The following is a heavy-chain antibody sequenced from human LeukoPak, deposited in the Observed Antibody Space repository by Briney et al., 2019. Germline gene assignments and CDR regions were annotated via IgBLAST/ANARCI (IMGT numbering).Heavy chain of an antibody. CDR3: ARYDSSGYYYYGMDV. J-gene: IGHJ6*02. CDR1: GGTFSSYA. CDR2: IIPILGIA. V-gene: IGHV1-69*04. Sequence: GSSVKVSCKASGGTFSSYAISWVRQAPGQGLEWMGRIIPILGIANYAQKFQGRVTITADKSTSTAYMGLSSLRSEDTAVYYCARYDSSGYYYYGMDVWGQGTTVTVSS. D-gene: IGHD3-22*01.